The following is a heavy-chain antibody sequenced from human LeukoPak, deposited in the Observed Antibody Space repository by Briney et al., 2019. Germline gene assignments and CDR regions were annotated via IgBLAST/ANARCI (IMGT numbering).Heavy chain of an antibody. CDR2: IKQDGSEK. Sequence: PGGSLRLSCAASGFTFSSYWMSWVRQAPGKGLEWVTNIKQDGSEKYYVDSVKGRFTISRDNAKNSLYLQMNSLRAEDTAVYYCAREYVDTAMVEPGFDYWGQGTLVTVSS. D-gene: IGHD5-18*01. CDR3: AREYVDTAMVEPGFDY. CDR1: GFTFSSYW. V-gene: IGHV3-7*01. J-gene: IGHJ4*02.